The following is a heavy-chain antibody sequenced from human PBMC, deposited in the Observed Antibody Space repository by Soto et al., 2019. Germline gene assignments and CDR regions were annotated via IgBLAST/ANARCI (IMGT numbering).Heavy chain of an antibody. V-gene: IGHV5-10-1*01. J-gene: IGHJ6*02. Sequence: GESLKISCKGSGYSFTKYWIGWVRQMPGKGLEWMGRIDPSDSYTNYSPSFQGHVTISADKSISTAYLQWSSLKASDTAMYYCARRRIAAAGTYYYYGMDVWGQGTTVTVSS. CDR3: ARRRIAAAGTYYYYGMDV. D-gene: IGHD6-13*01. CDR2: IDPSDSYT. CDR1: GYSFTKYW.